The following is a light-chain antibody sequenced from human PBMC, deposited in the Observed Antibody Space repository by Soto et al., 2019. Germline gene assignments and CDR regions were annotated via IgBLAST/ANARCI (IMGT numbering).Light chain of an antibody. V-gene: IGLV1-44*01. J-gene: IGLJ2*01. CDR3: VAWDDSLNGYVV. CDR2: SNN. Sequence: VLTQPPSASGTPGQRVTISRSGSSSNIGSNTVNWYQQLPGTAPKLVIYSNNQRPSGVPDRFSGSKSGTSASLAISGLQSEDEADYYCVAWDDSLNGYVVFGGGTK. CDR1: SSNIGSNT.